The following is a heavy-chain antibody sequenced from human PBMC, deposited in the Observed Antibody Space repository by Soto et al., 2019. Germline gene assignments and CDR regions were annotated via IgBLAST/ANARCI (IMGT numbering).Heavy chain of an antibody. Sequence: QVQLQESGPGLVKPSGTLSLTCAVSGDSVSSPYYWCWVRQPPGKGLEWIGEVFHTGTTSYHPSLRSRVTISMDKSNNQFSLDLSYVTAADTAVYYCARSAGWYAVHSWGPGTLVIVSS. V-gene: IGHV4-4*02. CDR3: ARSAGWYAVHS. CDR1: GDSVSSPYY. D-gene: IGHD6-19*01. CDR2: VFHTGTT. J-gene: IGHJ4*02.